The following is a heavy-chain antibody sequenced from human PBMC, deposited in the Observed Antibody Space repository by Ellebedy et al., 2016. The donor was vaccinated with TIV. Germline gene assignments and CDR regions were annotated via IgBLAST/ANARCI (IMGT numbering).Heavy chain of an antibody. CDR1: GYSFTSYN. CDR2: IDTNTGNP. V-gene: IGHV7-4-1*02. J-gene: IGHJ5*02. Sequence: AASVKVSCKASGYSFTSYNMNWVRQAPGQGLEWMGWIDTNTGNPIYAQGFTGRFVFSLDTSVSTAYLQISSLKAEDTAVYYCARHFTFYYGLGSDGGWFDPWGQGTLVTVSS. D-gene: IGHD3-10*01. CDR3: ARHFTFYYGLGSDGGWFDP.